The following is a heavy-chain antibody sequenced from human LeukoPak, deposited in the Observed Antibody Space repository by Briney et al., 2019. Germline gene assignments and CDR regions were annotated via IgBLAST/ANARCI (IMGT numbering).Heavy chain of an antibody. J-gene: IGHJ6*03. Sequence: GASVKVSCKASGYTSTSYGISWVRQAPGQGLEWMGWISAYNGNTNYAQKLQGRVTMTTDTSTSTAYMELRSLRSDDTAVYYCARGNYYYGSGSYYVDVWGKGTTVTVSS. CDR3: ARGNYYYGSGSYYVDV. CDR1: GYTSTSYG. D-gene: IGHD3-10*01. V-gene: IGHV1-18*01. CDR2: ISAYNGNT.